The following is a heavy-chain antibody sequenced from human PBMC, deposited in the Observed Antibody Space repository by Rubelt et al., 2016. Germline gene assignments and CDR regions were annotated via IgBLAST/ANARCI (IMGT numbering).Heavy chain of an antibody. CDR1: GGSFSAYS. CDR2: VTHSGST. V-gene: IGHV4-34*01. J-gene: IGHJ4*02. CDR3: AGERDCSGGGCYSAPDC. Sequence: QVQLQQWGAGLLKPSETLSLTCGVYGGSFSAYSWSWIRQPPGEGLEWIGEVTHSGSTNYNPSLKSRVTISLNTPNHQFSRGLCSGTAADMAVDYGAGERDCSGGGCYSAPDCWGQGTLVIVSS. D-gene: IGHD2-15*01.